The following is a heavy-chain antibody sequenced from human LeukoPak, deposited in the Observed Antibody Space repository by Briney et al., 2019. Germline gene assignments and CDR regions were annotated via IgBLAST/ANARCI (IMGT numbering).Heavy chain of an antibody. Sequence: GASVKVSCKASGYTFTGYYMHWVRQAPGQGLEWMGRINPNSGGTNYAQKFQGRVTMTRDTSISTAYMELSRLRSDDTAVYYCARASNMVRGVQPAKFDYWGQGTLVTVSS. V-gene: IGHV1-2*06. D-gene: IGHD3-10*01. J-gene: IGHJ4*02. CDR2: INPNSGGT. CDR1: GYTFTGYY. CDR3: ARASNMVRGVQPAKFDY.